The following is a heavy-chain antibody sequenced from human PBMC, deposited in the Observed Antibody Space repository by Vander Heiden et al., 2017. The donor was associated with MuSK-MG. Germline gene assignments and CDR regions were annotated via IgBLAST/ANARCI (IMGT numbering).Heavy chain of an antibody. CDR3: AIGGF. J-gene: IGHJ4*02. V-gene: IGHV3-66*01. D-gene: IGHD3-10*01. CDR1: GLTVSSSP. CDR2: IHSGGST. Sequence: EVQVVESGGGLVQPGGSLRLSCPASGLTVSSSPMTWVRQAPGRGLEWVSVIHSGGSTYYTDSVKDRFTISRDNSKKTLYLQMNSLRAEDTAVYYCAIGGFWGQGTLVTVSS.